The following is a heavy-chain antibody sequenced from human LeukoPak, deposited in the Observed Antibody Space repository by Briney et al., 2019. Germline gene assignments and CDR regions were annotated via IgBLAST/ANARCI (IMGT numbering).Heavy chain of an antibody. Sequence: SETLSLTCAVYGGSFSGYYWSWIRQRQGKGLAWIGEINHSGSTNYNPSLKSRVSISVDTSKNQFSLKLSSVTAADTAVYYCARTKSYTAMVTTWGQGTLVTVSS. D-gene: IGHD5-18*01. V-gene: IGHV4-34*01. CDR2: INHSGST. CDR3: ARTKSYTAMVTT. CDR1: GGSFSGYY. J-gene: IGHJ5*02.